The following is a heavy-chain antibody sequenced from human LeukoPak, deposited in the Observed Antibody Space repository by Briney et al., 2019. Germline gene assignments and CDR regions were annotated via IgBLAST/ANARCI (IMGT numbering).Heavy chain of an antibody. Sequence: GGSLRLSCVGSGFSISNHQMNWVRQAPGKGLEWVANIKKDGSEKYYVDSVKGRFTISRDDAKNPLYLQMNSLRAEDTAVYYCAREGRGLRSPRFGESPRFDSWGQGTLVTVSS. CDR1: GFSISNHQ. V-gene: IGHV3-7*04. D-gene: IGHD3-10*01. CDR2: IKKDGSEK. J-gene: IGHJ4*02. CDR3: AREGRGLRSPRFGESPRFDS.